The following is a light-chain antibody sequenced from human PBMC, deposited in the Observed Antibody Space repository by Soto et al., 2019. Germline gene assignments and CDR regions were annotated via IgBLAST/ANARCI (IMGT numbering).Light chain of an antibody. J-gene: IGKJ1*01. CDR3: QQSHTYWT. CDR1: QSISTL. Sequence: IQMTQSPSTLSASVGDSVTITCRASQSISTLTAWYQQKPGKAPRLLLYESSVLESGVPSRFSGDGSGTDFTLPVSGLQPDDSAIYYCQQSHTYWTFGQGTKVEVK. CDR2: ESS. V-gene: IGKV1-5*03.